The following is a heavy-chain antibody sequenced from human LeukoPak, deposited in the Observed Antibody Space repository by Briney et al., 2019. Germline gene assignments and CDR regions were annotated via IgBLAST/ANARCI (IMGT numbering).Heavy chain of an antibody. CDR1: GRSIISDGFY. J-gene: IGHJ4*02. Sequence: PSETLSLTCTVAGRSIISDGFYWSWVRQHPGKGLEWFGYISYSGSTYYNPSLKSRVSVSLDTSKSQFSLKLTSVTAADTAVYFCARGPSYCDFWGQGTLVTVSS. CDR3: ARGPSYCDF. CDR2: ISYSGST. V-gene: IGHV4-31*03.